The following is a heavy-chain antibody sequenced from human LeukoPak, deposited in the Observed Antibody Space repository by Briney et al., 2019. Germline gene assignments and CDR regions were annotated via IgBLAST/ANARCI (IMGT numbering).Heavy chain of an antibody. Sequence: GGSLRLSCAVSGFTFSSYGMNWVRQAPGKGLEWVSYISSSSSTIYYADSVKGRFTISRDNAKNSLYLQMNSLRAEDTAVYYCASPTTEWSRWGQGTLVTVSS. V-gene: IGHV3-48*01. CDR3: ASPTTEWSR. CDR1: GFTFSSYG. D-gene: IGHD3-3*01. CDR2: ISSSSSTI. J-gene: IGHJ4*02.